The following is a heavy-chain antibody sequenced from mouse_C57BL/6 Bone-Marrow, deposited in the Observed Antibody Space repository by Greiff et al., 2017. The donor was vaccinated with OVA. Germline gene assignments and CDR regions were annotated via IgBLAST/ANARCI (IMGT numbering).Heavy chain of an antibody. J-gene: IGHJ3*01. Sequence: VQLQQSGAELARPGASVKMSCKASGYTFTSYWITWVKQRPGQGLEWIGDIYPGSGSTNYNEKFNSKATLTVDTSSSTAYMQLSSLTSEDSAVYYCARGHYAPFAYWGQGTLVTVSA. D-gene: IGHD1-1*02. CDR1: GYTFTSYW. CDR2: IYPGSGST. V-gene: IGHV1-55*01. CDR3: ARGHYAPFAY.